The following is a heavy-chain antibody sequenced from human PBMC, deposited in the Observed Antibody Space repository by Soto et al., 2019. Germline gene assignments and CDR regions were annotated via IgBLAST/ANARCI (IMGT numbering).Heavy chain of an antibody. CDR2: IIPIFGTA. CDR3: ARGPRTYDSSGYYPLQHTGMDV. J-gene: IGHJ6*02. D-gene: IGHD3-22*01. V-gene: IGHV1-69*12. CDR1: GGTFSSYA. Sequence: QVQLVQSGAEVKKPGSSVKVSCKASGGTFSSYAISWVRQAPGQGLEWMGGIIPIFGTANYAQKFQGRVTITADESTSTAYMELSSLRSEDTAVYYCARGPRTYDSSGYYPLQHTGMDVWGQGTTVTVSS.